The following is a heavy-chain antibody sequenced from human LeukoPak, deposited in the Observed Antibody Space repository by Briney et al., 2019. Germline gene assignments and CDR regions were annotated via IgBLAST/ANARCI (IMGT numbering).Heavy chain of an antibody. CDR3: ARDTLPNRYCSGGSCYSDY. J-gene: IGHJ4*02. D-gene: IGHD2-15*01. CDR2: IKQDGSEK. CDR1: GFTFSSYG. Sequence: GGSLRLSCAASGFTFSSYGMHWVRQAPGKGLEWVANIKQDGSEKYYVDSVKGRFTISRDNAKNSLYLQMNSLRAEDTAVYYCARDTLPNRYCSGGSCYSDYWGQGTLVTVSS. V-gene: IGHV3-7*01.